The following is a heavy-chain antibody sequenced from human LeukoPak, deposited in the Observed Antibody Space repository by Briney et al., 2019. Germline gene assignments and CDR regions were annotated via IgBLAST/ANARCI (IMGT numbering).Heavy chain of an antibody. Sequence: AAVQVSCKASGYTFTSYDFNWVRQATGQRPEWMGWMSPNSGDTGYAQKFQDRVTMTRNTSISTAYMELSSLRSDDTAVYYCARGPPNWGYDYWGPGTLVTVSS. CDR2: MSPNSGDT. D-gene: IGHD7-27*01. J-gene: IGHJ4*02. CDR1: GYTFTSYD. V-gene: IGHV1-8*01. CDR3: ARGPPNWGYDY.